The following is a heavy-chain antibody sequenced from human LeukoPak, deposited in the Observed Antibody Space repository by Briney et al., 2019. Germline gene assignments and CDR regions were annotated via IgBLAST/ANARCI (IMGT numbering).Heavy chain of an antibody. V-gene: IGHV1-18*01. CDR2: ISAYNGNT. CDR3: AREPQYSSGWLDAFDI. J-gene: IGHJ3*02. D-gene: IGHD6-19*01. Sequence: VSVKVSCKASGYTFTSYGISWVRQAPGQGLERMGWISAYNGNTNYAQKLQGRVTMTTDTSTSTAYMELRSLRSDDTAVYYCAREPQYSSGWLDAFDIWGQGTMVTVSS. CDR1: GYTFTSYG.